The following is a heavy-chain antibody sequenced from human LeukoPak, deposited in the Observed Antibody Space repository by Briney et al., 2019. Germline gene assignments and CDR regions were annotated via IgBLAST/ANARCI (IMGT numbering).Heavy chain of an antibody. J-gene: IGHJ4*02. Sequence: SVKVSCKASGYTFTSYAISWVRQAPGQGLEWMGGIIPIFGTANYAQKFQGRVTITADESTSTAYMELSSLRSEDTAVYYCARVLWATGGPFDYWGQGTLVTVSS. D-gene: IGHD5-24*01. V-gene: IGHV1-69*13. CDR3: ARVLWATGGPFDY. CDR2: IIPIFGTA. CDR1: GYTFTSYA.